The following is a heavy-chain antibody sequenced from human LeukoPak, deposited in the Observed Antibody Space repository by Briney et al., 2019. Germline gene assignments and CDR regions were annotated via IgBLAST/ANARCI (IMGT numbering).Heavy chain of an antibody. V-gene: IGHV1-18*01. Sequence: ASVKVSCKASGYTFTSYGISWVRQAPGQGLEWMGWISAYNGNTNYAQKLQGRVTMTTDTSTSTAYMGLRSLRSDDTAVYYCARDPSVVAATPVDYWGQGTLVTVSS. CDR3: ARDPSVVAATPVDY. D-gene: IGHD2-15*01. CDR2: ISAYNGNT. CDR1: GYTFTSYG. J-gene: IGHJ4*02.